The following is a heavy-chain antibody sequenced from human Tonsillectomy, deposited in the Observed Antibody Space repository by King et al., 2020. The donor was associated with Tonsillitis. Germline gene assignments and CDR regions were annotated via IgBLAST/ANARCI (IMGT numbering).Heavy chain of an antibody. V-gene: IGHV3-66*01. D-gene: IGHD6-19*01. J-gene: IGHJ4*02. CDR2: IYGGDTT. CDR1: GFTVSSSY. Sequence: VQLVESGGGLVQPGGSLRLSCGASGFTVSSSYMSWVRQAPGKGLEWVSVIYGGDTTYYADSVKGRFTISRDNSKNTLYLQMNSLRAEDTALFYCAGDTRHPSGYTSGWPRFDYWGQGALVTVSS. CDR3: AGDTRHPSGYTSGWPRFDY.